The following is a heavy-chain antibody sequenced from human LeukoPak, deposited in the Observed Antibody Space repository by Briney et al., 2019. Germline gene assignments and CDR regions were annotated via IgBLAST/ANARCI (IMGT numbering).Heavy chain of an antibody. J-gene: IGHJ4*02. D-gene: IGHD1-14*01. Sequence: GGYLRLYCAASGFTFSNYWMTWVRQAPGKGLELVANIKQDGSEKYYVDSVKGRFTISRDNAKNSLYLQMNSLRAEDTAVYYCARNQRRLDYWGQGTLVTVSS. V-gene: IGHV3-7*01. CDR2: IKQDGSEK. CDR1: GFTFSNYW. CDR3: ARNQRRLDY.